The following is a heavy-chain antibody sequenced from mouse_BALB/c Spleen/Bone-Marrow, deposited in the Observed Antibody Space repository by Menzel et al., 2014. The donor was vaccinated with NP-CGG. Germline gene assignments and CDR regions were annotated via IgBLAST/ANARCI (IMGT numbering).Heavy chain of an antibody. Sequence: EVKLVESGGGLVQPGGSLKLSCAASGFTFSSYGMSWVRQTPDKRLELVATINSNGGSTYYPDSVKGRFTISRDNAKNTLYLQMSSLKSEDTAMYYCARETVIHYEGYFDVWGAGTTVTVSS. V-gene: IGHV5-6-3*01. J-gene: IGHJ1*01. CDR1: GFTFSSYG. D-gene: IGHD1-2*01. CDR3: ARETVIHYEGYFDV. CDR2: INSNGGST.